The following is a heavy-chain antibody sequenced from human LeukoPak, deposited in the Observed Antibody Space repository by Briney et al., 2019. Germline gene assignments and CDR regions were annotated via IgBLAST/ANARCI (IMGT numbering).Heavy chain of an antibody. Sequence: PGGSLRLSCAASGFTFSSYSMNWVRQAPGKGLEWVSYISSGRGTMYYADSVKGRFTISRDNAKNSLYLQTNSLRDEDTAVYYCARDTRYSSSPIDYWGQGTLVTVSS. V-gene: IGHV3-48*02. J-gene: IGHJ4*02. D-gene: IGHD6-13*01. CDR2: ISSGRGTM. CDR1: GFTFSSYS. CDR3: ARDTRYSSSPIDY.